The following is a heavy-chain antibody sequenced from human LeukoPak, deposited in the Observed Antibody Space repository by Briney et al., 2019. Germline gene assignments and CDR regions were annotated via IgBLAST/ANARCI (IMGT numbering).Heavy chain of an antibody. CDR3: ARDESLGDLWSGYFDALDI. CDR2: ISGSGTTM. CDR1: GFIFSDHY. D-gene: IGHD3-3*01. V-gene: IGHV3-11*04. Sequence: GGSLRLSCAASGFIFSDHYMSWIRQTPGKGLEWIAYISGSGTTMDYADSVKGRFTISRDNAKNSLYLQMNSLRAEDTAVYYCARDESLGDLWSGYFDALDIWGQGTMVTVSS. J-gene: IGHJ3*02.